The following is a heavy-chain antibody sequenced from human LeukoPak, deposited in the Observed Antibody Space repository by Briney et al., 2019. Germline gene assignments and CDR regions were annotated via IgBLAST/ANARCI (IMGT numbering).Heavy chain of an antibody. V-gene: IGHV3-23*01. J-gene: IGHJ4*02. Sequence: GGSLRLSCAASGFTFSSYAMSWVRQAPGKGLEWVSGISGSGGSTYYADSVKGRFTISRDNAKNSVYLQMNSLRDEDTAVYYCARDLITVHHYFDYWGQGILVTVYS. CDR2: ISGSGGST. CDR3: ARDLITVHHYFDY. CDR1: GFTFSSYA. D-gene: IGHD6-19*01.